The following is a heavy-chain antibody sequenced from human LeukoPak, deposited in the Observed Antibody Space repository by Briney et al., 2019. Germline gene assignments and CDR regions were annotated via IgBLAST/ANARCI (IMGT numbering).Heavy chain of an antibody. V-gene: IGHV4-59*01. CDR1: GGSISSYY. D-gene: IGHD6-19*01. CDR3: ARAWLGPDALDI. CDR2: MYHSRRT. Sequence: SETLSLTCTVSGGSISSYYWSWIRQPPGKGLEWIGYMYHSRRTNYNPSLTSRITISVDTSKNQFSLKLSSVTAADTAVYYCARAWLGPDALDIWGQGTMVTVSS. J-gene: IGHJ3*02.